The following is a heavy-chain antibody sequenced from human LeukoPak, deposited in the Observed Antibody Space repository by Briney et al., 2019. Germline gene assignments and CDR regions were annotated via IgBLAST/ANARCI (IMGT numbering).Heavy chain of an antibody. D-gene: IGHD1-26*01. Sequence: GASVKVSCKASGYTFTSYGISWVRQAPGQGLEWMGWISAYNGNTNYAQRLQGRVIMTTDTSTSTAYMELRSLRSDDTAVYYCATGLGFVAPTKYFDYWGQGPLVTVSS. CDR3: ATGLGFVAPTKYFDY. CDR2: ISAYNGNT. CDR1: GYTFTSYG. J-gene: IGHJ4*02. V-gene: IGHV1-18*01.